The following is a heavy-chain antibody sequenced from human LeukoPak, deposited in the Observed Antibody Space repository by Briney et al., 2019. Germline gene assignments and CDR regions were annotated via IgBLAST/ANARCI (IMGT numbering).Heavy chain of an antibody. CDR3: AKNILWFPRYFDY. V-gene: IGHV3-23*01. J-gene: IGHJ4*02. CDR1: GFSFTTYT. CDR2: ISGSGGST. D-gene: IGHD2-21*01. Sequence: GGSLRLSCAASGFSFTTYTMNWVRQAPGKGLEWVSAISGSGGSTYYADSVKGRFTISRDNSKNTLYLQMNSLRAEDTAVYYCAKNILWFPRYFDYWGQGTLVTVSS.